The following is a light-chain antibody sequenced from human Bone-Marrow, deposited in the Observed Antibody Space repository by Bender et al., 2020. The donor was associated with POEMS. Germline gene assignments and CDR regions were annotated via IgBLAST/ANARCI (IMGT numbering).Light chain of an antibody. Sequence: SYELTQPPSVSVLPGQTARITCSADALSKQYGYWYQQKPGQAPMLVIYKDNERASGIPERFSGSSSGTTVTLTISGVQAEDEADYYCQSADSSGTSLVFGGGTKLTVL. CDR3: QSADSSGTSLV. CDR2: KDN. V-gene: IGLV3-25*03. CDR1: ALSKQY. J-gene: IGLJ3*02.